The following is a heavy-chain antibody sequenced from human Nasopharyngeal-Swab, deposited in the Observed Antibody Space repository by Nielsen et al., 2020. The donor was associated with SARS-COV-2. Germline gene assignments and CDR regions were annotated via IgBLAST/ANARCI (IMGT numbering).Heavy chain of an antibody. CDR2: IISSGSYI. D-gene: IGHD3-10*01. Sequence: GESLKISCAASGFTFNNYNFNWVRQAPGKRLEWVSSIISSGSYINYADSVRGRFTISRDNAKNSLYLQMNSLRAEDTAVSYCAREITMVRGVMLDYWGQGTLVTVSS. J-gene: IGHJ4*02. CDR1: GFTFNNYN. CDR3: AREITMVRGVMLDY. V-gene: IGHV3-21*01.